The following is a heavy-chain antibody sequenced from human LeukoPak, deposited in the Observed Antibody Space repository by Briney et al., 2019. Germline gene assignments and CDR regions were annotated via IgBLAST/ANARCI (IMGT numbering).Heavy chain of an antibody. CDR2: ISYDGSNK. CDR3: ARDQNDYGVNPLA. CDR1: GFTFSSYA. J-gene: IGHJ5*02. V-gene: IGHV3-30-3*01. Sequence: GGSLRLSCAASGFTFSSYAMHWVRQAPGKGLEWVAVISYDGSNKYYADSVKGRFTISRDNSKNTLYLQMNSLRAEDTAVYYCARDQNDYGVNPLAWGQGTLVTVSS. D-gene: IGHD4-23*01.